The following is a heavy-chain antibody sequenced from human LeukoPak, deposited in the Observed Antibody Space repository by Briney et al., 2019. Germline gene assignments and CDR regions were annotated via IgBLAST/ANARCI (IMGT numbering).Heavy chain of an antibody. CDR3: ARQNDFRLDY. Sequence: GESLRISCKGSGYTFSSYWIGWVRQMPGKGLEWMGIIYPGDSDTRHSPSLQGQVTISVDTSIGTAYLQWSSLKASDTAIYYCARQNDFRLDYWGQGTLVTVSS. CDR1: GYTFSSYW. V-gene: IGHV5-51*01. CDR2: IYPGDSDT. J-gene: IGHJ4*02. D-gene: IGHD3-3*01.